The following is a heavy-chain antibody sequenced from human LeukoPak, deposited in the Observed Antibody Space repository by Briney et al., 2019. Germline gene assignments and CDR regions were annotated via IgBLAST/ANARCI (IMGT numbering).Heavy chain of an antibody. D-gene: IGHD1-14*01. CDR3: ARLFTARIHP. V-gene: IGHV4-34*01. Sequence: PSENLSLTCAVYGGSFSGYYWSWIRQPPGKGLEWIGEINHSGSTNYNPSLKSRVTISVDTSKNQFSLKLSSVTAADTAVYYCARLFTARIHPWGQGTLVTVSS. J-gene: IGHJ5*02. CDR2: INHSGST. CDR1: GGSFSGYY.